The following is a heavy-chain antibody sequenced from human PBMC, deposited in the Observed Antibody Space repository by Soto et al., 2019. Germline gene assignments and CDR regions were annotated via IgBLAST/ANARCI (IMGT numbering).Heavy chain of an antibody. Sequence: GESLTLSCQGSGYSFTTYWISWVRQMPGKGLEWMGRIDPSDSYTNYSPSFQGHVTMSVDKSISTAYLQWSSLKASDTAMYYCARHPKSWISAAGPFEYCGQATLATVS. D-gene: IGHD6-13*01. V-gene: IGHV5-10-1*01. CDR2: IDPSDSYT. CDR1: GYSFTTYW. CDR3: ARHPKSWISAAGPFEY. J-gene: IGHJ4*02.